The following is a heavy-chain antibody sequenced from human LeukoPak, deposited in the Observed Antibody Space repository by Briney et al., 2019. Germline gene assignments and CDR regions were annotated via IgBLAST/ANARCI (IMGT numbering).Heavy chain of an antibody. CDR2: ISGSGGST. V-gene: IGHV3-23*01. CDR1: GFTFSSYA. J-gene: IGHJ4*02. CDR3: ARGGCSSTNCYPFDY. D-gene: IGHD2-2*01. Sequence: GGSLRLSCAASGFTFSSYAMSWVRQAPGKGLEWVSAISGSGGSTYYADSVKGRFTISRDNSKNTLYLQMNSLRAEDTAVYYCARGGCSSTNCYPFDYWGPGTLVTVSS.